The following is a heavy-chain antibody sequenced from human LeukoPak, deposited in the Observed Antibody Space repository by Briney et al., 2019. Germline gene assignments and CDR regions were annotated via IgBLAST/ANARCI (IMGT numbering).Heavy chain of an antibody. V-gene: IGHV3-23*01. CDR1: GFTFSTYG. Sequence: GGSLRLSCAASGFTFSTYGMSWVRQAPGKGLEWVSAISGSGGSTYYADSVKGRFTISRDNSKNTLYLQMNSLRAEDTAVYYCAKGGGGSCYAGSDYWGQGTLVTVSS. D-gene: IGHD2-15*01. J-gene: IGHJ4*02. CDR2: ISGSGGST. CDR3: AKGGGGSCYAGSDY.